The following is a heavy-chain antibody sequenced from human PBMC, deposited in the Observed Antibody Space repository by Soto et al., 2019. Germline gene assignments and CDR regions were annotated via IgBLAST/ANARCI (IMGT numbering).Heavy chain of an antibody. V-gene: IGHV3-48*02. CDR3: VRDAGSWGH. CDR1: GFTFSSYS. CDR2: ISSSSTTI. D-gene: IGHD3-10*01. J-gene: IGHJ4*02. Sequence: GGSLRLSCVGSGFTFSSYSMDWVRQAPGKGLEWISYISSSSTTIHYADSVKGRFTISRDNAKNSLSLQMNSLRDEDTAIYYCVRDAGSWGHWGQGTPVTVSS.